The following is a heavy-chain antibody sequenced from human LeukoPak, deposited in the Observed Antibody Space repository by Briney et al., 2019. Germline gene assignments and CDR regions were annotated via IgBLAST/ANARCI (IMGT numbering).Heavy chain of an antibody. CDR1: GYSISSGYY. CDR3: ARQTTSGYLDY. J-gene: IGHJ4*02. D-gene: IGHD3-22*01. V-gene: IGHV4-38-2*02. Sequence: PSETLSLTCTVSGYSISSGYYWSWIRQPPGKGLEWIGEINHSGSTNYNPSLKSRVTISVDTSKNQFPLKLSSVTAADRALYYCARQTTSGYLDYWGQGTLVTVS. CDR2: INHSGST.